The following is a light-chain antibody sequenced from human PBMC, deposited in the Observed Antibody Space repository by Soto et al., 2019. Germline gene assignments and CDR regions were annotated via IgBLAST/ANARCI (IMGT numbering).Light chain of an antibody. CDR3: QSYDSSLSGV. J-gene: IGLJ3*02. CDR1: SSNIGAGYD. Sequence: QSVLTQPPSVSGAPGQRVTISCTGSSSNIGAGYDVHWYQQLPGTVPKLLIYGNSNRPSGVPDRFSGSKSGTSASLAITGLQAEDEADYYCQSYDSSLSGVFGGGTKVTVL. V-gene: IGLV1-40*01. CDR2: GNS.